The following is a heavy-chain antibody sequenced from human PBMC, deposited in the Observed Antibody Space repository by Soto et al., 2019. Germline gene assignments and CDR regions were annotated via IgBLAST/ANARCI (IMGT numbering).Heavy chain of an antibody. Sequence: GGSLRLSCAAPGFTFSSYAMSWVRQAPGKGLEWVPAISGSGGSTYYADSVKGRFTISRDNSKNTLYLQMNSLRAEDTAVYYCAKIQEREYNWFDPWGQGTLVTVSS. J-gene: IGHJ5*02. V-gene: IGHV3-23*01. CDR1: GFTFSSYA. D-gene: IGHD1-1*01. CDR3: AKIQEREYNWFDP. CDR2: ISGSGGST.